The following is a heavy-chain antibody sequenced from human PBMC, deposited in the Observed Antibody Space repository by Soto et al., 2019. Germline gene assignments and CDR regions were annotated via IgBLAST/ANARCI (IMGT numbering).Heavy chain of an antibody. D-gene: IGHD6-6*01. CDR2: IYYSGST. J-gene: IGHJ4*02. CDR1: GGSVSSRRDD. Sequence: SGSMALSCTVCGGSVSSRRDDWGWIRQPPGKGLEWIGSIYYSGSTYYNPSLKSRVTISVDTSKNQFSLKLSSVTAADTAVYYCARSVGSSFPTTDYWGQGTLVTVSS. CDR3: ARSVGSSFPTTDY. V-gene: IGHV4-39*01.